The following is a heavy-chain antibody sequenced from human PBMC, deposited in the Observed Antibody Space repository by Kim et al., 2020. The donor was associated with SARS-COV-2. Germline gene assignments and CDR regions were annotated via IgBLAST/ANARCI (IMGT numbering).Heavy chain of an antibody. D-gene: IGHD3-10*01. CDR2: INPNSGGT. CDR1: GYTFTGYY. Sequence: ASVKVSCKASGYTFTGYYMHWVRQAPGQGLEWMGWINPNSGGTNYAQKFQGWVTMTRDTSISTAYMELSRLRSDDTAVYYCARGGVLVLWFGEQITAFDYWGQGTLVTVSS. J-gene: IGHJ4*02. CDR3: ARGGVLVLWFGEQITAFDY. V-gene: IGHV1-2*04.